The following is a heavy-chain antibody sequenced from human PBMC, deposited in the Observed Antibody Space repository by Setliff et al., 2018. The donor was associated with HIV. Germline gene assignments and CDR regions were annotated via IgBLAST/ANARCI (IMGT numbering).Heavy chain of an antibody. D-gene: IGHD2-2*01. J-gene: IGHJ6*02. CDR2: INPNSGGT. V-gene: IGHV1-2*02. Sequence: ASVKVSCKASGYTVTGYCMHWVRPAPGQGLEGMGWINPNSGGTTDAQKFQGRVTMTRDTSISTAYMEVSRLRSDGTAVYYCARDHCSSSGCYEYSYYGLDVWGQGTTVTVSS. CDR1: GYTVTGYC. CDR3: ARDHCSSSGCYEYSYYGLDV.